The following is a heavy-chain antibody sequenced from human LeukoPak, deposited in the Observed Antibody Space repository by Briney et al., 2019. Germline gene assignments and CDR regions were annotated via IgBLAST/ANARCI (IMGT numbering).Heavy chain of an antibody. Sequence: SETLSLTCAVYGGSFSGYYWSWIRQPPGKGLEWIGEINHSGSTNYNPSLKSRVTISVETSKNQFSLKRSSVTAADTAVYYCARTPGHGDYWGQGTLVTVSS. V-gene: IGHV4-34*01. D-gene: IGHD1-14*01. CDR2: INHSGST. CDR3: ARTPGHGDY. CDR1: GGSFSGYY. J-gene: IGHJ4*02.